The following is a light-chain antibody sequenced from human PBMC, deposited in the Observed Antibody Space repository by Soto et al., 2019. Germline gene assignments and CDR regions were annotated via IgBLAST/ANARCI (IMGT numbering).Light chain of an antibody. J-gene: IGKJ4*01. CDR2: DAS. CDR3: KHYGDSIST. CDR1: QTITYNF. Sequence: IVLTQSPGTLSLSPGEVATLSCGASQTITYNFLAWYQQKPGLAPRLLVYDASNRATGIPDRFSGSGSGTDFTLTIGTLEPEDFAVYYCKHYGDSISTFGGGTRVEI. V-gene: IGKV3D-20*01.